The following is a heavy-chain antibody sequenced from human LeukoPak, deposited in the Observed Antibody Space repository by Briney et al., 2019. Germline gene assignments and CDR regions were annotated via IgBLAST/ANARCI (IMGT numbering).Heavy chain of an antibody. CDR1: GGSISSYY. CDR2: ISYTGST. CDR3: ARDMYGSYFDY. D-gene: IGHD3-10*01. V-gene: IGHV4-59*01. J-gene: IGHJ4*02. Sequence: SETLSLTCTVSGGSISSYYWSWIRQPPGKGLEWIGSISYTGSTNYNPSLKSRVTISADTSKNQFSLKLGSVTAADTAVYFCARDMYGSYFDYWGQGTLVTVSS.